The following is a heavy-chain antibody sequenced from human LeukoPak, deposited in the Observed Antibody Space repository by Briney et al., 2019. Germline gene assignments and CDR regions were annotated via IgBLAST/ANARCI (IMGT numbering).Heavy chain of an antibody. CDR2: FDPEDGET. CDR3: ARVTARMDVLRFLEWYYYYYYMDV. V-gene: IGHV1-24*01. J-gene: IGHJ6*03. CDR1: GYTLTELS. D-gene: IGHD3-3*01. Sequence: GASVKVSCKVSGYTLTELSMHWVRQAPGKGLEWMGGFDPEDGETIYAQKFQGRVTMTEDTSTDTAYMELSSLRSEDTAVYYCARVTARMDVLRFLEWYYYYYYMDVWGKGTTVTVSS.